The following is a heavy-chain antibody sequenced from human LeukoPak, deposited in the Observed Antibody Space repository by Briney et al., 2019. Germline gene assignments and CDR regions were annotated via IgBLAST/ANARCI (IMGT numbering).Heavy chain of an antibody. V-gene: IGHV4-59*08. Sequence: SETLSLTCTVSGGSISNDYWSWIRQPPGKGLEWIGYIYSSGSTNYNPSLKSRVTISVDTSKNQLSLKLGSVTAADTAVYYCARQPLRTVGGTGGYFDYWGQGTLVTVSS. J-gene: IGHJ4*02. CDR2: IYSSGST. D-gene: IGHD6-19*01. CDR1: GGSISNDY. CDR3: ARQPLRTVGGTGGYFDY.